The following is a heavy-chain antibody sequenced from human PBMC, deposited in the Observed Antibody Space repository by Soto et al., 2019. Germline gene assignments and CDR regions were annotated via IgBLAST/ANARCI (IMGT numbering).Heavy chain of an antibody. CDR1: GGSISSGGYY. CDR2: IYYSGST. V-gene: IGHV4-31*03. J-gene: IGHJ4*02. Sequence: QVQLQESGPGLVKPSQTLSLTCTVSGGSISSGGYYWSWIRQHPGKGLEWIGYIYYSGSTYYNPSLKSRVTISVDTSKNQFSRKLSSVTAADTAVYYCARGGSTVTKENLLLFDYWGQGTLVTVSS. CDR3: ARGGSTVTKENLLLFDY. D-gene: IGHD4-17*01.